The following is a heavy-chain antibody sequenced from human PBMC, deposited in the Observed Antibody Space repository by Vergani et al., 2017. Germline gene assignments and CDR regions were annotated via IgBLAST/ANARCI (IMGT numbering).Heavy chain of an antibody. CDR2: IYHSGST. Sequence: QVQLQESGPGLVEPSETLSLTCAVSGYSIRNGYYWGWIRQPPGKGLEWIGSIYHSGSTHYNPSLKSRVTISVDTSKNQFSLKLSSVTAADTAVYYCARHRGDYDRGGMDVWGQGTTVTVSS. V-gene: IGHV4-38-2*01. J-gene: IGHJ6*02. D-gene: IGHD4-17*01. CDR1: GYSIRNGYY. CDR3: ARHRGDYDRGGMDV.